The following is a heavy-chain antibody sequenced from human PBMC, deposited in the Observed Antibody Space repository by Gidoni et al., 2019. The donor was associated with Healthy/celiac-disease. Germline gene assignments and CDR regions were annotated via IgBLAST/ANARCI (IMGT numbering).Heavy chain of an antibody. CDR2: IYYSGST. CDR1: GGSISSSSYY. Sequence: QLPLQESGPGLVKPSETLSLTCTVSGGSISSSSYYWGWIRQPPGKGLEWIGSIYYSGSTYYNPSLKSRVTISVDTSKNQFSLKLSSVTAADTAVYYCARGSIAAALNYFDYWGQGTLVTVSS. D-gene: IGHD6-13*01. J-gene: IGHJ4*02. CDR3: ARGSIAAALNYFDY. V-gene: IGHV4-39*01.